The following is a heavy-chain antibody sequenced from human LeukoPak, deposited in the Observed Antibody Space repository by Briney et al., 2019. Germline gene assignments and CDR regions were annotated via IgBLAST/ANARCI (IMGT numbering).Heavy chain of an antibody. CDR2: IYSGGST. CDR1: GFTVSDSY. D-gene: IGHD3-3*01. CDR3: ARAWSGTQYYFDY. V-gene: IGHV3-66*01. Sequence: GSLRLSCAASGFTVSDSYMSWVRQAPGKGLEWVSVIYSGGSTYYADSVKGRFTISRDTPKNTLYLQMNSLRAEDTAVYYCARAWSGTQYYFDYWGQGTLVTVSS. J-gene: IGHJ4*02.